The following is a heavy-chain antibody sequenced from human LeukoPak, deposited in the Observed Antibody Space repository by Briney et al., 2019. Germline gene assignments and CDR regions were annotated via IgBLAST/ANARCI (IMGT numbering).Heavy chain of an antibody. V-gene: IGHV4-34*01. J-gene: IGHJ3*02. CDR1: GGSFSGYY. D-gene: IGHD3-3*01. CDR2: INHSGST. Sequence: SETLSLTCVVYGGSFSGYYWSWIRQPPGKGLEWIGEINHSGSTNYNPSLKSRVTISVDTSKNQFSLKLSSVTAADTAVYYCARTRKYDDFWSGYSDAFDIWGQGTMVTVSS. CDR3: ARTRKYDDFWSGYSDAFDI.